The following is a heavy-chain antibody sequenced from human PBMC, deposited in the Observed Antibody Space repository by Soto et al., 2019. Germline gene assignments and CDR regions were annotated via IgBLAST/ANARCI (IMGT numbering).Heavy chain of an antibody. CDR3: ARETYHYGSGSYDY. V-gene: IGHV3-21*01. Sequence: EVQLVESGGGLVKPGGSLTLSCAASGFTFSSYNMNWVRQAPGKGLEWVSSISSTSSYIYYADSVKGRFTISRDNAKNSLYLQMNTLSAEDTAVYYCARETYHYGSGSYDYWGQGTLVTVSS. CDR1: GFTFSSYN. D-gene: IGHD3-10*01. J-gene: IGHJ4*02. CDR2: ISSTSSYI.